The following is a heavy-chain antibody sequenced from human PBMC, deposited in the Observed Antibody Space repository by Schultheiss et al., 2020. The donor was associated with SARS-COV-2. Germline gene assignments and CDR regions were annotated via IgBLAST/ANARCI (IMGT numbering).Heavy chain of an antibody. CDR2: INHSGST. J-gene: IGHJ3*02. Sequence: SETLSLTCTVSGGSISSYYWGWIRQPPGKGLEWIGEINHSGSTNYNPSLKSRVTISVDTSKNQFSLKLSSVTAADTAVYYCARGRQRDAFDIWGQGTMVTVAS. CDR1: GGSISSYY. CDR3: ARGRQRDAFDI. V-gene: IGHV4-34*01.